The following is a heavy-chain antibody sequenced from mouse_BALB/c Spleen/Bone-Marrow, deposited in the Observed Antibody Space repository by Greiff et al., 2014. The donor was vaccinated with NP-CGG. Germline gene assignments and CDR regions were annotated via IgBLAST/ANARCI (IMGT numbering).Heavy chain of an antibody. Sequence: VQGAESGAELVRPGSSVKISCKASGYAFSSYWMNWVKQRPGQGLEWIGQIYPGDGDTNYNGNFKDKATLTTDKSSTAAYMQLSSLTSEGSAVYFCARGGRLTGYYFDYWGQGTTLTVSS. J-gene: IGHJ2*01. CDR2: IYPGDGDT. CDR3: ARGGRLTGYYFDY. D-gene: IGHD4-1*01. CDR1: GYAFSSYW. V-gene: IGHV1-80*01.